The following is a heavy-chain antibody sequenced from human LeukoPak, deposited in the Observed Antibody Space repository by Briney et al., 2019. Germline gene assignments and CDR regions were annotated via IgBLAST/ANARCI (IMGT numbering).Heavy chain of an antibody. CDR2: IYYSGST. CDR1: GGSISSSSYY. V-gene: IGHV4-39*07. Sequence: SETLSLTCTVSGGSISSSSYYWGWIRQPPGKGLEWIGSIYYSGSTYYNPSLKSRVTISVDTSKNQFSLKLSSVTAADTAVYYCARHKYSSKTYYYYYGMDVWGQGTTVTVSS. CDR3: ARHKYSSKTYYYYYGMDV. D-gene: IGHD6-19*01. J-gene: IGHJ6*02.